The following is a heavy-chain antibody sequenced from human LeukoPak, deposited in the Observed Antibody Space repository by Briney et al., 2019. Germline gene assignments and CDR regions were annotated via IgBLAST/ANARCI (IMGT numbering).Heavy chain of an antibody. CDR3: AREDPGSSPFDY. CDR2: IWYDGSNK. J-gene: IGHJ4*02. Sequence: GRSLRLSCAASGCTFSSYGMHWVRQAPGKGLEWVAVIWYDGSNKYYADSVKGRFTISRDNSKNTLYLQMNSLRAEDTAVYYCAREDPGSSPFDYWGQGTLVTVSS. V-gene: IGHV3-33*01. D-gene: IGHD6-13*01. CDR1: GCTFSSYG.